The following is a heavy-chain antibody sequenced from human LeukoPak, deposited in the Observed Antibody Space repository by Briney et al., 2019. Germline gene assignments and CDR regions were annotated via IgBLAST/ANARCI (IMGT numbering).Heavy chain of an antibody. CDR3: ASEKWVKREGVYYYYGITV. CDR2: MNPNSGNT. J-gene: IGHJ6*02. V-gene: IGHV1-8*01. Sequence: ASVKVSCKASGYPFNTYDINWVRQATGQGLEWMGWMNPNSGNTNCAQKFKGRVTMTRDTAMGTAYMGLSSLTSEDTAVYYCASEKWVKREGVYYYYGITVWGQGTTVTVSS. D-gene: IGHD1-26*01. CDR1: GYPFNTYD.